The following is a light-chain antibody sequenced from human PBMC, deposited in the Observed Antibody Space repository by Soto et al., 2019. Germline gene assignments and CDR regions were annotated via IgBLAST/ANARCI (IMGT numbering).Light chain of an antibody. J-gene: IGLJ2*01. CDR2: DVT. V-gene: IGLV2-11*01. Sequence: QSVLTQPRSVSGSPGQSVTISCTGSSSDIGAYNYVFWYQQHPGKAPKLMIYDVTKRPSGVPDRFSGSKSGNTASLTISGLQADDEADYYCCSYAGSYIFVFGGGTQLTVL. CDR1: SSDIGAYNY. CDR3: CSYAGSYIFV.